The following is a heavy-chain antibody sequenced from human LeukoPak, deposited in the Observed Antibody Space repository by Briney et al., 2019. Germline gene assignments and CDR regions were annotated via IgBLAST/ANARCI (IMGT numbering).Heavy chain of an antibody. V-gene: IGHV4-39*01. CDR1: GGSVSSSSDY. CDR2: IYYHENT. D-gene: IGHD1-1*01. Sequence: PAETLALTCTVSGGSVSSSSDYWGWIRQAPGKGLEWIGSIYYHENTYYNSSRKSRVTICVDTSKNQSFLKLSCVTAAATAVYFCARRAYGAAYWKHFDYWGQGTLVTVSS. CDR3: ARRAYGAAYWKHFDY. J-gene: IGHJ4*02.